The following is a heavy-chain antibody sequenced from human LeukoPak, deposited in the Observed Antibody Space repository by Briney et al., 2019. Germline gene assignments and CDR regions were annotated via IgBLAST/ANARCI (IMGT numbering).Heavy chain of an antibody. J-gene: IGHJ4*02. CDR1: GFTFSSYG. D-gene: IGHD3-10*01. CDR2: ISYDGSNK. Sequence: GGSLRPSCAASGFTFSSYGMHWVRQAPGKGLEWVAVISYDGSNKYYADSVKGRFTISRDNSKNTLYLQMNSLRAEDTAVYYCAKDMAGSGPPFDYWGQGTLVTVSS. CDR3: AKDMAGSGPPFDY. V-gene: IGHV3-30*18.